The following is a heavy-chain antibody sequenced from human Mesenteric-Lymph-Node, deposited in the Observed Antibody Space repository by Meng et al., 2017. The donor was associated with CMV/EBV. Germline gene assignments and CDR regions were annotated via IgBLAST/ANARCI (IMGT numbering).Heavy chain of an antibody. D-gene: IGHD3-10*02. J-gene: IGHJ3*02. Sequence: GESLKISCAASGFTFSSYAMHWVRQAPGKGLEWVAVISYDGSNKYYADSVKGRFTISRDNAKNSLYLQMNSLRAEDTAVYYCARDRMVGDGHNNGGSFDIWGQGTMVTVSS. V-gene: IGHV3-30*04. CDR1: GFTFSSYA. CDR2: ISYDGSNK. CDR3: ARDRMVGDGHNNGGSFDI.